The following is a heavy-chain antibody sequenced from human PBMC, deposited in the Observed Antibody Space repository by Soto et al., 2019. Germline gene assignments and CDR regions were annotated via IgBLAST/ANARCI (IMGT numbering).Heavy chain of an antibody. J-gene: IGHJ6*02. D-gene: IGHD3-22*01. V-gene: IGHV1-69*01. CDR1: GGTFSKYA. Sequence: QVQLVQSGAEMQQPGASVRVSCKASGGTFSKYAFSWVRQAPGQGLEWLGGTIPMFGTPNYAQKFQGRVAISADDSTATVYMELSSLRSEDTAVYFCARPLRDRNYYSGMAVWGQGTTVTVSS. CDR2: TIPMFGTP. CDR3: ARPLRDRNYYSGMAV.